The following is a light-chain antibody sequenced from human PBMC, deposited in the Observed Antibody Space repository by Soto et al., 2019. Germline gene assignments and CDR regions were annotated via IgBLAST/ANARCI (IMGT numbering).Light chain of an antibody. V-gene: IGKV1-5*03. Sequence: DIQMTQSPSTLSASVGDRVTITCRASQSISSWLAWYQQKPGKAPKLLIYKASSLESGVPSRFSASGSGTELTLTISSLQPDDFATYYCQQYNSYSRGFGPGTKVDIK. CDR2: KAS. CDR3: QQYNSYSRG. CDR1: QSISSW. J-gene: IGKJ3*01.